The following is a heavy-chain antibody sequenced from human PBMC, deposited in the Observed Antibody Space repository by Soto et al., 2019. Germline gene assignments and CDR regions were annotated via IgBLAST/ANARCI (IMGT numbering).Heavy chain of an antibody. D-gene: IGHD3-22*01. Sequence: EVQLVESGGGLVQPGRSLRLSCAASGFPFDDYAMHWVRQAPGKGLEWVSGIHWNSGGMGYADSVKGRFTVSRDNAKNSLYLQMNSLRLEDTALYYCVKETGNYYDSSGYYFDYWGHGTLVTVSS. CDR3: VKETGNYYDSSGYYFDY. J-gene: IGHJ4*01. V-gene: IGHV3-9*01. CDR1: GFPFDDYA. CDR2: IHWNSGGM.